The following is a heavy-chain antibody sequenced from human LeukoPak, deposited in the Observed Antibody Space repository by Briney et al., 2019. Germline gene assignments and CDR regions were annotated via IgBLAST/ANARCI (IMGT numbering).Heavy chain of an antibody. CDR1: GYTFTGYY. D-gene: IGHD2-15*01. J-gene: IGHJ3*02. CDR2: INPNSGGT. V-gene: IGHV1-2*02. CDR3: ARGALLDAFDI. Sequence: ASVKVSCKASGYTFTGYYVHWMRQAPGQGLEWTGWINPNSGGTNYAQKFQGRVTMTRDTSISTAYMELSRLRSDDTAVYYCARGALLDAFDIWGQGTMVTVSS.